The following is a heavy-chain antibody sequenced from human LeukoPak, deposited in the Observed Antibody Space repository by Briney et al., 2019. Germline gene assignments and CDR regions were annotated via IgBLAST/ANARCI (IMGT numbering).Heavy chain of an antibody. V-gene: IGHV4-31*03. CDR1: GGSISSGGYY. Sequence: NPSETLSLTCTVSGGSISSGGYYWSWIRQHPGKGLEWIGYIYYSGSTYYNPSLKSRVTISVDTSKNQFSLKLSSVTAADTAVYYCAREGYSYGHNWFDPWGQGTLVTVSS. CDR3: AREGYSYGHNWFDP. J-gene: IGHJ5*02. CDR2: IYYSGST. D-gene: IGHD5-18*01.